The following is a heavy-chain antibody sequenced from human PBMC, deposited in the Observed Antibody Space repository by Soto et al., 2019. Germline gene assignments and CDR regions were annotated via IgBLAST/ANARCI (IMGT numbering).Heavy chain of an antibody. J-gene: IGHJ4*02. CDR1: GYTFTSYA. CDR3: ARTGPRAGY. Sequence: QVQLVQSGAEVKKPGASVKVSCKASGYTFTSYAISWVRQAPGQGLEWMGWISAYNGNTNYAQKLQGRVTMTTDTSTHTAYAELRGPRSGATSVYYLARTGPRAGYWAQGTLVTVSS. V-gene: IGHV1-18*01. CDR2: ISAYNGNT.